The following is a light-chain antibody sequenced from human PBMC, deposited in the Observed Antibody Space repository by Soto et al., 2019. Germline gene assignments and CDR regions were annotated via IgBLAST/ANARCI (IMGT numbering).Light chain of an antibody. J-gene: IGKJ5*01. CDR3: QQGDSFPVT. V-gene: IGKV1D-12*01. CDR2: AAS. Sequence: DVQMTQYPSSVSASVGDRVTITCRASQGIGRWLAWYQQRPGKAPSFLIYAASSFQGGDPSRFSGSGSGTEFTLTISNLQPEDFAPYVCQQGDSFPVTFGQGTRLEMK. CDR1: QGIGRW.